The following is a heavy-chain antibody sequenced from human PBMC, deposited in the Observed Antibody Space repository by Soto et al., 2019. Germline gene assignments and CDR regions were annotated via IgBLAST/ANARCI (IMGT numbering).Heavy chain of an antibody. CDR2: ISVNGGST. J-gene: IGHJ4*02. D-gene: IGHD4-17*01. CDR1: GFSFSTYA. CDR3: STVNRHSNLDY. Sequence: EVQWLESGGDLAQPGGSLRLSCAASGFSFSTYAMSWVRQAPGKGLEWVSGISVNGGSTYYADSVKGRFTISRDNSKNTLSLQVASLRAEDTAVYYCSTVNRHSNLDYWGQGILVTVSS. V-gene: IGHV3-23*01.